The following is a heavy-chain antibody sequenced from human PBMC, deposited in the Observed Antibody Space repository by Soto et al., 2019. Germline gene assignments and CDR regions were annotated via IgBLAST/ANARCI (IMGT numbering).Heavy chain of an antibody. V-gene: IGHV3-7*04. Sequence: VPVVESGGTLVQPGGSLRLSCEVSGFDFPGFWMNWVRQAPGKGLEWVANINQGGSETNFLDSVKGRFTISRDNAKSTLYLQMNSLRVEDTALYYCTRGGRDLDFWGQGTVVIVSS. J-gene: IGHJ4*02. D-gene: IGHD2-21*02. CDR1: GFDFPGFW. CDR3: TRGGRDLDF. CDR2: INQGGSET.